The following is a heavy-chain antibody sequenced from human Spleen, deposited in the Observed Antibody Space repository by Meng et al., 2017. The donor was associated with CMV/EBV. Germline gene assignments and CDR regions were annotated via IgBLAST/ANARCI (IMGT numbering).Heavy chain of an antibody. Sequence: GEQQQGGPGLFKPTETFSLTRAVYGGSLSGYDWSWIRQPPGKGLEWIGEINHSGSTNYNPSLKSRVTISVDTSKNQFSLKLSSVTAADTAVYYCARLDCSGGSCYPIGYFQHWGQGTLVTVSS. J-gene: IGHJ1*01. CDR2: INHSGST. CDR1: GGSLSGYD. CDR3: ARLDCSGGSCYPIGYFQH. D-gene: IGHD2-15*01. V-gene: IGHV4-34*01.